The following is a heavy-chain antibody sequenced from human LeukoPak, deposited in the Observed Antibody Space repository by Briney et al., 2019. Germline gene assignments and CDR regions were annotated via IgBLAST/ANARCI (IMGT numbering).Heavy chain of an antibody. CDR1: GFNFDEYA. CDR3: ARTATMIVPYDAFDI. J-gene: IGHJ3*02. Sequence: HPGGSLRLSCAASGFNFDEYAMDWGRQAPGRGLEWVSLISGDGGITYYADFVNGRFTISRDNSKNSLYLQMNSLRTDDTAVYYCARTATMIVPYDAFDIWGQGTMVTVSS. V-gene: IGHV3-43*02. CDR2: ISGDGGIT. D-gene: IGHD3-22*01.